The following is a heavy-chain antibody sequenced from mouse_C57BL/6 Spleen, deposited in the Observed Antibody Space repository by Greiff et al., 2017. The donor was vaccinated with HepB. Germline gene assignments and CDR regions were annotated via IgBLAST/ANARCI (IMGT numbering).Heavy chain of an antibody. CDR1: GFTFSSYA. V-gene: IGHV5-4*01. CDR3: ARDDSSGLDY. Sequence: EVQLVESGGGLVKPGGSLKLSCAASGFTFSSYAMSWVRQTPEKRLEWVATISDGGSYTYYPDNVKGRFTISRDNAKNNLDLQMSHLKSEDTAMYYCARDDSSGLDYWGQGTTLTVSS. CDR2: ISDGGSYT. J-gene: IGHJ2*01. D-gene: IGHD3-2*02.